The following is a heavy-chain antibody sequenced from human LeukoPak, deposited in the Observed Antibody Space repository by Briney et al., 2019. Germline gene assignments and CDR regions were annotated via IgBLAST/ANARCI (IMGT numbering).Heavy chain of an antibody. J-gene: IGHJ4*02. CDR3: ATMLYYGSGSYYNEEDY. D-gene: IGHD3-10*01. CDR2: INPNSGGT. CDR1: GYTFTGYY. Sequence: GASVKVSCKASGYTFTGYYMHWVRQAPGQGLEWMGWINPNSGGTNYAQKFQGRVTMTRDTSISTAYMELSRLRSDDTAVYYCATMLYYGSGSYYNEEDYWGQGTLVTVSS. V-gene: IGHV1-2*02.